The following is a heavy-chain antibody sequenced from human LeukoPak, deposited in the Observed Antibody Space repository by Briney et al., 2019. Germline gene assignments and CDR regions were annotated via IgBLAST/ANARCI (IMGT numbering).Heavy chain of an antibody. CDR3: ARSSGWLPDY. V-gene: IGHV4-59*01. J-gene: IGHJ4*02. CDR2: IYYSGST. D-gene: IGHD6-19*01. CDR1: GGSISSYY. Sequence: SETLSLTCTLSGGSISSYYGSWIRQPPGKGPEWIGNIYYSGSTNYNPSLSSRVTMSVDTSKNQFSLKLSSVTAADTAVYYCARSSGWLPDYWGQGTLVTVSS.